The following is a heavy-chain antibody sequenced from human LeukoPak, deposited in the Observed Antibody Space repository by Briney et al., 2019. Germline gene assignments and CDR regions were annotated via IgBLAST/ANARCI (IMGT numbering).Heavy chain of an antibody. D-gene: IGHD5-18*01. J-gene: IGHJ4*02. V-gene: IGHV3-7*01. Sequence: GGSLRLSCVASGFPFSSYWMTWVRQAPGKGLEWVANIKQDGSKKSYVDSVKGRFTISRDNAKNSLYLQMNSLRAEDTAVYYCARSWLQLWPNDYWGQGTLVTVSS. CDR3: ARSWLQLWPNDY. CDR2: IKQDGSKK. CDR1: GFPFSSYW.